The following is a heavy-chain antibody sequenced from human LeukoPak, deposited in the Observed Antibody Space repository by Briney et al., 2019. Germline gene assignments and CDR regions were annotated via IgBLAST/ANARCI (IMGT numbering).Heavy chain of an antibody. Sequence: GASMKVSCKASGYSFTTYGISWVRQAPGQGLEWMGWISVYNGHTNYAQKLQGRVTMTTDTSTGTAYMELRSLTSDDTAVYYCARNGSGSYGYWGQGTLVIVSS. V-gene: IGHV1-18*01. J-gene: IGHJ4*02. CDR1: GYSFTTYG. D-gene: IGHD3-10*01. CDR3: ARNGSGSYGY. CDR2: ISVYNGHT.